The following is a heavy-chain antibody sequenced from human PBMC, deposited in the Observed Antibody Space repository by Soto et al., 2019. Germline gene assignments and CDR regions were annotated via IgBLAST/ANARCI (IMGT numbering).Heavy chain of an antibody. D-gene: IGHD3-22*01. J-gene: IGHJ5*02. CDR2: IKSLTDGGAT. V-gene: IGHV3-15*01. CDR3: TADLPDNWSDP. CDR1: RFSFSNAW. Sequence: GGSLRLSCATSRFSFSNAWMNWVRQAPGRGLEWVGRIKSLTDGGATDYAAPVKGRFTITRDDSKDTLYLHMNNLKTEDTAMYFCTADLPDNWSDPWGQGTLVTVSS.